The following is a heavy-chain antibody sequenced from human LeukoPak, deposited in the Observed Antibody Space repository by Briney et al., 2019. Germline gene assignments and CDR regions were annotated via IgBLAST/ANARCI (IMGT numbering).Heavy chain of an antibody. CDR2: ISWNSGSI. CDR3: AKEYCSGGSCYYRYDAFDI. CDR1: GFTFDDYA. J-gene: IGHJ3*02. V-gene: IGHV3-9*01. Sequence: PGRSLRLSCEASGFTFDDYAMHWVRQAPGKGLEWVSGISWNSGSIGYADSVKGRFTISRDNTKNSLYLQMNSLRAEDTALYYCAKEYCSGGSCYYRYDAFDIWGQGTMVTVSS. D-gene: IGHD2-15*01.